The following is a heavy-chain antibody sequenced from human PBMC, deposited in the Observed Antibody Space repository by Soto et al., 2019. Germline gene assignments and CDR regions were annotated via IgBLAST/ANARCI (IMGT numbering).Heavy chain of an antibody. CDR2: IRFDGSNI. D-gene: IGHD3-22*01. CDR3: ARDGVGVTTSWGFLDY. Sequence: QVQVVEAGGGVVQPGGSLRLSCAVSESMFRGYGMHWVRQAPGKGLEWVAIIRFDGSNIHYADYVMGRFTISRDNSKNMLYLEMNNLRVEDTAVYYCARDGVGVTTSWGFLDYWGQGTLVTVSA. V-gene: IGHV3-33*01. J-gene: IGHJ4*02. CDR1: ESMFRGYG.